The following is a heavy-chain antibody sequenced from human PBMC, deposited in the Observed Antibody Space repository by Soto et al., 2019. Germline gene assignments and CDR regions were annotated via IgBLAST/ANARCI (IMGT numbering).Heavy chain of an antibody. Sequence: SETLSLTCSVYGGSFSGYYWSWIRQPPGKGLEWIGEINHSGSTNYNPSLKSRVTISVDTSKNQFSLKLSSVTAADTAVYYCAIMLDYGDYVRYFQHWGQGTLVTVSS. CDR1: GGSFSGYY. CDR2: INHSGST. D-gene: IGHD4-17*01. J-gene: IGHJ1*01. CDR3: AIMLDYGDYVRYFQH. V-gene: IGHV4-34*01.